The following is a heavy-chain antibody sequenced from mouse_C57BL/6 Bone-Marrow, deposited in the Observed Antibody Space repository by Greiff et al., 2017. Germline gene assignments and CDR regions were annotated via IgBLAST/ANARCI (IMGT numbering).Heavy chain of an antibody. Sequence: QVQLKESGPGILQPSQTLSLTCSFSGFSLSTFGMGVGWIRQPSGKGLEWLAHIWWDDDKYYNPALKSRLTISKDTSKNQVFLKIANVDTADTATYYCARMYYYGSSLAWFAYWGQGTLVTVSA. D-gene: IGHD1-1*01. V-gene: IGHV8-8*01. J-gene: IGHJ3*01. CDR3: ARMYYYGSSLAWFAY. CDR1: GFSLSTFGMG. CDR2: IWWDDDK.